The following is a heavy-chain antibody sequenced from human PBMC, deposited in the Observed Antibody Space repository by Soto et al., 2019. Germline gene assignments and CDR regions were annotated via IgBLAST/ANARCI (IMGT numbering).Heavy chain of an antibody. CDR2: ISAYNGNT. V-gene: IGHV1-18*01. J-gene: IGHJ4*02. CDR3: ARNRRFLEGLDPVDY. D-gene: IGHD3-3*01. Sequence: ASVKVSCKASGYTFTSYGISWVRQAPGQGLEWMGWISAYNGNTNYAQKLQGRVTMTTDTSTSTAYMELRSLRSDDTAVYYCARNRRFLEGLDPVDYWGQGTLVTVSS. CDR1: GYTFTSYG.